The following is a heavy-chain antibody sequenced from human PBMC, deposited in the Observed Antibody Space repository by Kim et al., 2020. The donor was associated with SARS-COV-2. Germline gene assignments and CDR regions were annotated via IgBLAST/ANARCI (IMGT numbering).Heavy chain of an antibody. CDR3: ARGPRQMGAMVPGAFDI. CDR2: ISSSSSYT. V-gene: IGHV3-11*05. Sequence: GGSLRLSCAASGFTFSDYYMSWIRQAPGKGLEWVSYISSSSSYTNYAHSVKGRFTISRDNAKNSLYLQMNSLRAEDTAVYYCARGPRQMGAMVPGAFDIWGQGTMVTVSS. J-gene: IGHJ3*02. D-gene: IGHD1-26*01. CDR1: GFTFSDYY.